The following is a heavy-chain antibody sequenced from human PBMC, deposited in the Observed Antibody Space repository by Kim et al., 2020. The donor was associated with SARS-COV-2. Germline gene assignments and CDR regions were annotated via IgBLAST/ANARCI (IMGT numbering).Heavy chain of an antibody. V-gene: IGHV3-11*05. CDR1: GFTFSDYY. CDR2: ISSSSSYT. Sequence: GGSLRLSCAASGFTFSDYYMSWIRQAPGKGLEWVSYISSSSSYTNYADSVKGRFTISRDNAKNSLYLQMNSLRAEDTAVYYCSRVGYYYVWGSYRDYYYYDGMDVWGQGTTVTVSS. CDR3: SRVGYYYVWGSYRDYYYYDGMDV. J-gene: IGHJ6*02. D-gene: IGHD3-16*02.